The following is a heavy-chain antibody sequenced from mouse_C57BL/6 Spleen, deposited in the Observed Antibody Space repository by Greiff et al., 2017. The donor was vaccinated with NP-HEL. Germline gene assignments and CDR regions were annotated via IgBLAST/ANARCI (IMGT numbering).Heavy chain of an antibody. V-gene: IGHV1-80*01. CDR3: ARGRDYYGSSFYYAMDY. CDR2: IYPGDGDT. Sequence: VQLQQSGAELVKPGASVKISCKASGYAFSSYWMNWVKQRPGKGLEWIGQIYPGDGDTNYNGKFKGKATLTADKSSSTAYMQLSSLTSEDSAVYFCARGRDYYGSSFYYAMDYWGQGTSVTVSS. CDR1: GYAFSSYW. D-gene: IGHD1-1*01. J-gene: IGHJ4*01.